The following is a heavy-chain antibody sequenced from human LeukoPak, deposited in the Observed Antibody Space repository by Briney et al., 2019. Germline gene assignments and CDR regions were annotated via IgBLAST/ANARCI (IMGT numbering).Heavy chain of an antibody. CDR3: ARAASSSWPSYYYGMDV. Sequence: GGSLRLSCAASGFIFSSYSMSWVRQAPGKGLEWVSVITGSGGNTYYADSVKGRFTISKDNSKNTVYLQMSSLRVDDTAVYYRARAASSSWPSYYYGMDVWGQGTTVTVSS. D-gene: IGHD6-13*01. CDR1: GFIFSSYS. J-gene: IGHJ6*02. V-gene: IGHV3-23*01. CDR2: ITGSGGNT.